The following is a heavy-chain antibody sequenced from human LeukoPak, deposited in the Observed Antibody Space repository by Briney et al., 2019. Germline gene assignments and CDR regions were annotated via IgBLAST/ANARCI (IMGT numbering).Heavy chain of an antibody. V-gene: IGHV3-49*04. CDR1: GFTFGDYA. CDR2: IRSKAYGWTT. Sequence: PGRSLRLSCTASGFTFGDYAMSWVRQAPGKGLEWVGFIRSKAYGWTTEYAASVKGRFTISRDDSKSIAYLQMNSLKTEDTAVYYCNRVGDIVVVPAALWFDYWGQGNLVTVSS. J-gene: IGHJ4*02. D-gene: IGHD2-2*01. CDR3: NRVGDIVVVPAALWFDY.